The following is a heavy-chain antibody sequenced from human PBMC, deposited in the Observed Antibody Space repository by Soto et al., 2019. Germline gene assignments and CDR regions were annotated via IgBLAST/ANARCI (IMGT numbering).Heavy chain of an antibody. V-gene: IGHV4-31*03. J-gene: IGHJ4*02. CDR2: ISNSGNT. CDR3: AGDGGGGYYFDSSGYLDY. Sequence: QVQLQESGPGLVKPSQTLSLTCTVSGDSISSGGYCWSWIRQHPGKGLEWIGYISNSGNTYYNPSLKSRLTISVDPSKNQSPLKLTSVTAADPAVYYCAGDGGGGYYFDSSGYLDYWGQGTLVTVSS. D-gene: IGHD3-22*01. CDR1: GDSISSGGYC.